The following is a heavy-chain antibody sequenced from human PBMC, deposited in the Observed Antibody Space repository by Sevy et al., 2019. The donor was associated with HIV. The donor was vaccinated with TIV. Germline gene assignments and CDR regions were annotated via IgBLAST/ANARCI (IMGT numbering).Heavy chain of an antibody. CDR1: GFTFSNYV. CDR3: AKGTTTYNYGTVDY. V-gene: IGHV3-23*01. CDR2: ISGSVGST. J-gene: IGHJ4*02. Sequence: GGSLRLSCEASGFTFSNYVMNWVRQAPGKGLEWVSIISGSVGSTYYADSVKGRFTISRDNSKNTLYLQMNSLRGEDTAVYYCAKGTTTYNYGTVDYWGQGTLVTVSS. D-gene: IGHD5-18*01.